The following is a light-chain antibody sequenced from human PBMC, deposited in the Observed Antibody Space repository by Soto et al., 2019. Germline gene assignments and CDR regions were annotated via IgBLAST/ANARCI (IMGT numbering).Light chain of an antibody. V-gene: IGKV3-20*01. J-gene: IGKJ4*01. Sequence: VVVTQSPAALSLSPGDRATLSCRASHFVASGYLAWYQQKPGQSPRLVIYGTSRRVAGTPDRFRGTGSGTDFTLTINNVKPEDAAVYHCQQYGSAPLSFGGGTKVEIK. CDR2: GTS. CDR3: QQYGSAPLS. CDR1: HFVASGY.